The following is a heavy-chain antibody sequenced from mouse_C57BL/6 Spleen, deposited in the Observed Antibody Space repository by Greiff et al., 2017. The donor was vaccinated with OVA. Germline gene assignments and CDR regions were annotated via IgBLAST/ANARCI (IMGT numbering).Heavy chain of an antibody. J-gene: IGHJ3*01. Sequence: EVHLVESEGGLVQPGSSMKLSCTASGFTFSDYYMAWVRQVPEKGLEWVANINYDGSSTYYLDSLKSRFIISRDNAKNILYLQMSSLKSEDTATYYCARDQVDYDGGFAYWGQGTLVTVSA. CDR2: INYDGSST. D-gene: IGHD2-4*01. CDR1: GFTFSDYY. V-gene: IGHV5-16*01. CDR3: ARDQVDYDGGFAY.